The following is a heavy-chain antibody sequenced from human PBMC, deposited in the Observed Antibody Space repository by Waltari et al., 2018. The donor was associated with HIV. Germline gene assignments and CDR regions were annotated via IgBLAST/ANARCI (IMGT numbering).Heavy chain of an antibody. V-gene: IGHV4-39*01. CDR2: IYYSGST. CDR1: GGSISSSSYY. CDR3: ARTNDYGALGAFDI. D-gene: IGHD4-17*01. Sequence: QLQLQESGPGLVKPSETLSLTCTVSGGSISSSSYYWGWIRQPPGKGLEWIGSIYYSGSTYYNPSLKSRVTISVDTSKNQFSLKLSSVTAADTAVYYCARTNDYGALGAFDIWDQGTMVTVSS. J-gene: IGHJ3*02.